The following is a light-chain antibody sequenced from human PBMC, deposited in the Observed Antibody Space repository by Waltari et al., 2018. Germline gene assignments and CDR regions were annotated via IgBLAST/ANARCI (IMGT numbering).Light chain of an antibody. CDR3: CSYAGSITV. Sequence: QSALTQPASVSGSPGQSITISCTGTSSDVGSYNLVSWYQQHPGKDPKLMIYEVSKRPSGVSNRFSGSKSGNTASLTISGLQAEDEADYYCCSYAGSITVFGGGTKLTVL. J-gene: IGLJ2*01. CDR1: SSDVGSYNL. CDR2: EVS. V-gene: IGLV2-23*02.